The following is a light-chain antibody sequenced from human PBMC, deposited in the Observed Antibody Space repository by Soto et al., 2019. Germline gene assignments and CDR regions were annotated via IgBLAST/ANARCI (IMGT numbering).Light chain of an antibody. CDR2: DAS. V-gene: IGKV3-15*01. Sequence: EIVMTQSPATLSVSPGERATLSCRASESVSSKLVWYQQKPGQAPRLLIHDASTRATGIPARFSGSGSGTEFTLTISSLQSEDFAVYSCQQYGSSPTTFGQGTRLEIK. J-gene: IGKJ5*01. CDR3: QQYGSSPTT. CDR1: ESVSSK.